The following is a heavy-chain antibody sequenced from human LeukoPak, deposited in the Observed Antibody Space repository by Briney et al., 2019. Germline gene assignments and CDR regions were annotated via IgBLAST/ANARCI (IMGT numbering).Heavy chain of an antibody. CDR3: VRVHSPYGGPGWFDP. V-gene: IGHV3-72*01. J-gene: IGHJ5*02. Sequence: GGSLRLSCAVSGFTSSDYYMGWVRQAPGKGLEWVGLTKKTAYSYSTEYAASVEGRFTISRDDSRNSVYLQMNSLKREDTAVYHCVRVHSPYGGPGWFDPWGQGALVTVSS. CDR2: TKKTAYSYST. CDR1: GFTSSDYY. D-gene: IGHD4-17*01.